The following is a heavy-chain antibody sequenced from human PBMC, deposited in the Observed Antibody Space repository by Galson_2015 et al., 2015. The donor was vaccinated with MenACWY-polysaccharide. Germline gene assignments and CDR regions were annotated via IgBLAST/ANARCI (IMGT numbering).Heavy chain of an antibody. CDR2: IKQDGSEK. V-gene: IGHV3-7*01. Sequence: SLRLSCAASGFTFSSHWMSWVRQAPGKGLEWVANIKQDGSEKYYVDSVKGRFTISRDNAKNSLYLQMNSLRAEDTAVYYCARDSGAGAGYWGQGTLVTVSS. D-gene: IGHD6-19*01. CDR1: GFTFSSHW. CDR3: ARDSGAGAGY. J-gene: IGHJ4*02.